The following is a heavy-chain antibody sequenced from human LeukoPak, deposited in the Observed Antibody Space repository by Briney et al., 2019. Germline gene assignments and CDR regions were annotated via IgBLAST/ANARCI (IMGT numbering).Heavy chain of an antibody. CDR3: ARSRVLMVYAIPKWFDP. CDR1: GGSISRTNYY. J-gene: IGHJ5*02. D-gene: IGHD2-8*01. V-gene: IGHV4-61*05. CDR2: IYYSGST. Sequence: SETLSLTCTVSGGSISRTNYYWGWIRQPPGEGLEWIGYIYYSGSTNYNPSLKSRVTISVDTSKNQFSLKLSSVTAADTAVYYCARSRVLMVYAIPKWFDPWGQGTLVTVSS.